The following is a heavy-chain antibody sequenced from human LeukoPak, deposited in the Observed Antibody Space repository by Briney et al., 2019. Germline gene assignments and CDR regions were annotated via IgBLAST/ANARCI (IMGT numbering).Heavy chain of an antibody. CDR2: ISGSGGST. V-gene: IGHV3-23*01. J-gene: IGHJ5*02. Sequence: GGSLRLSCAASGFTFSSYAMSWVRQAPGKGLEWVSDISGSGGSTYYADSVKGRFTISKDNSKNTLYLQMNSLRAEDTAVYYCAKSPTTGYSSSANWFDPWGQGTLVTVSS. D-gene: IGHD6-13*01. CDR1: GFTFSSYA. CDR3: AKSPTTGYSSSANWFDP.